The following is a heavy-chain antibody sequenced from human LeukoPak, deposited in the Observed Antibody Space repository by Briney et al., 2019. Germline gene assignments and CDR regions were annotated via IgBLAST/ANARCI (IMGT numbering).Heavy chain of an antibody. D-gene: IGHD2-21*02. CDR1: GYTFTSYA. J-gene: IGHJ6*02. CDR3: ARDQVVTTSYYYYGMDV. Sequence: ASVKVSCKASGYTFTSYAMNWVRQAPGQGLEWMGWINTNTGNPTYAQGFTGRFVFSLDTSVSTAYLQISSLKAEDTAVYYCARDQVVTTSYYYYGMDVWGQGTTVTVSS. CDR2: INTNTGNP. V-gene: IGHV7-4-1*02.